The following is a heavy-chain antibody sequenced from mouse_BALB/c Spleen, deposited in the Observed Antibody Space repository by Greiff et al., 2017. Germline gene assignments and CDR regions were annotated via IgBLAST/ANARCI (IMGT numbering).Heavy chain of an antibody. J-gene: IGHJ4*01. D-gene: IGHD1-1*01. CDR2: INPYNDGT. CDR1: GYTFTSYV. CDR3: ARSGYYGSSYYAMDY. Sequence: EVKLMESGPELVKPGASVKMSCKASGYTFTSYVMHWVKQTPGQGLEWIGYINPYNDGTKYNEKFKGKATLTSDKSSSTAYMELSSLTSEDAAVYYCARSGYYGSSYYAMDYWGQGTSVTVSS. V-gene: IGHV1-14*01.